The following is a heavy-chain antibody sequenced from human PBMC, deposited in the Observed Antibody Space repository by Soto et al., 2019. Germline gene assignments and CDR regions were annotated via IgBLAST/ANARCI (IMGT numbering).Heavy chain of an antibody. Sequence: PGESLKISCVASGFTFSSYGTHWVRQAPGKGLEWVAVISYDGSNKYYADSVKGRFTISRDNSKNTLYLQMNSLRAEDTAVYYCATGYSSGWYVDAFDIWGQGTMVTVSS. V-gene: IGHV3-30*03. J-gene: IGHJ3*02. D-gene: IGHD6-19*01. CDR2: ISYDGSNK. CDR1: GFTFSSYG. CDR3: ATGYSSGWYVDAFDI.